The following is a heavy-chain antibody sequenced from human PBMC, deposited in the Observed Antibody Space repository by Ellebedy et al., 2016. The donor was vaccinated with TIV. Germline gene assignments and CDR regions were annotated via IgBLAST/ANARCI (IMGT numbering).Heavy chain of an antibody. CDR2: FDPEDGET. V-gene: IGHV1-24*01. CDR3: ATDLRYCSNVVCFKRYDAFDI. D-gene: IGHD2-8*01. Sequence: AASVKVSCKVSGYTLTELSMHWVRQAPGKGLEWMGGFDPEDGETIYAQKFQGRVTMTEDTSTDTAYMELSSLRSEDTAVYYCATDLRYCSNVVCFKRYDAFDIWGQGTMVTVSS. CDR1: GYTLTELS. J-gene: IGHJ3*02.